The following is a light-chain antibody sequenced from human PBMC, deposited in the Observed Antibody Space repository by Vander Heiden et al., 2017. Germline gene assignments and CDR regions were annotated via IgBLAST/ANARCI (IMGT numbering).Light chain of an antibody. Sequence: LVFPHSPSASASLGASVELPFTLSRGHSGDAIESHQKQPEKGARHRPELNSDGRHTKGDGSTDRFSASSSGAERYLTISSLQADDEADYYCQTWGTGELVVFGGGTKLTVL. CDR2: LNSDGRH. CDR1: RGHSGDA. J-gene: IGLJ2*01. CDR3: QTWGTGELVV. V-gene: IGLV4-69*01.